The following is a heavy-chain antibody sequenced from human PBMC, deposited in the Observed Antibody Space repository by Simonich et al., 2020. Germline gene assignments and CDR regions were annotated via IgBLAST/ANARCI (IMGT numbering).Heavy chain of an antibody. V-gene: IGHV4-39*01. Sequence: QLQLQESGPGLVKPSETLSLTCTVSGGSISSSSYNWGWIRQPPGKGLEWIGSVYYGGSTYYNPSLKSRVTISVDTSKNQFSLKLSSVTAADTAVYYCARWAYSSSYFDYWGQGTLVTVSS. CDR3: ARWAYSSSYFDY. J-gene: IGHJ4*02. CDR2: VYYGGST. D-gene: IGHD6-6*01. CDR1: GGSISSSSYN.